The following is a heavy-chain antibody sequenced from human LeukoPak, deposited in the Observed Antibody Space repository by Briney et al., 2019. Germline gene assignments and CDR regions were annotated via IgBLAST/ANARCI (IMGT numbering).Heavy chain of an antibody. V-gene: IGHV1-69*05. Sequence: SLKVSCKLSGGTFTSYAISSVRQSPGPGLEWIGGIIPSFGTANNAQKFHRRVTITTDESASTAHMQLSILRAEDTAEHYCARVKGYGDNEIYYWGQGTLVTVSS. CDR1: GGTFTSYA. CDR3: ARVKGYGDNEIYY. J-gene: IGHJ4*02. CDR2: IIPSFGTA. D-gene: IGHD4-23*01.